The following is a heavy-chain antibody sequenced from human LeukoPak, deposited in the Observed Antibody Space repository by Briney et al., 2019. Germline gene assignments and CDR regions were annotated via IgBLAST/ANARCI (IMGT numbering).Heavy chain of an antibody. J-gene: IGHJ1*01. D-gene: IGHD3-22*01. CDR3: ARFPHYYDSSGYSF. CDR1: GFTFSSYA. V-gene: IGHV3-23*01. CDR2: ISGSGGST. Sequence: GGSLRLSCAASGFTFSSYAMSWVRQAPGKGLEWVSAISGSGGSTYYADSVKGRFTISRDNAKNSLYLQMNSLRDEDTAVYYCARFPHYYDSSGYSFWGQGPLVTVSS.